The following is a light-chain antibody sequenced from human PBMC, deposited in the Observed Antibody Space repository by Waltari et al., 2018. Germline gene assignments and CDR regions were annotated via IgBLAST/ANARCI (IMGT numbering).Light chain of an antibody. Sequence: EILMTQSPDTLSMSPGERAPLFCRASERVDDDLAWYQQRPGQAPRLLIFSASTRAADVPARFSASGSGTEFTLTINSLQSEDCAVYFCQQYSDRPPFTFGQGTRVEIK. CDR2: SAS. V-gene: IGKV3-15*01. J-gene: IGKJ1*01. CDR1: ERVDDD. CDR3: QQYSDRPPFT.